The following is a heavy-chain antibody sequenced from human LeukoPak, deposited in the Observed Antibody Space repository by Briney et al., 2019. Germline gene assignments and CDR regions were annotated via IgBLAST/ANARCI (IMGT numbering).Heavy chain of an antibody. J-gene: IGHJ6*02. CDR2: ISVYNGNT. V-gene: IGHV1-18*01. CDR1: GYTFTSYG. CDR3: ARDRGSLLWFGEVDYYYGMDV. D-gene: IGHD3-10*01. Sequence: ASVKVSCKASGYTFTSYGISWVRQAPGQGLERMGWISVYNGNTNYAQKLQGRVTMTTDTSTSTAYMELRSLRSDDTAVYYCARDRGSLLWFGEVDYYYGMDVWGQGTTVTVSS.